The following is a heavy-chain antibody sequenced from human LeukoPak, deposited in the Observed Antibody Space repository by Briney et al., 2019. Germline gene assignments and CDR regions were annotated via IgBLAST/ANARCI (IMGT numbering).Heavy chain of an antibody. J-gene: IGHJ4*02. Sequence: GGSLTLSCAASGFTFSSYAMHWVRQPPGKGLEWVAVISYDGSNKYYADSVKGRFTISRDNSKHTLYLQMNSLRAEDTAVYYCARDLSPYYDSSGYLIWGQGTLVTVSS. D-gene: IGHD3-22*01. V-gene: IGHV3-30-3*01. CDR2: ISYDGSNK. CDR1: GFTFSSYA. CDR3: ARDLSPYYDSSGYLI.